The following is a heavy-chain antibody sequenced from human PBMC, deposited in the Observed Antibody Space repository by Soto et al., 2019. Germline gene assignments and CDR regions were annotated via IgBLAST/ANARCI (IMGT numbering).Heavy chain of an antibody. Sequence: EVQLVESGGGLVQPGGSLRLSCAASGFTFNRKWMSWVRQAPGKGLEWVANIKEDGSEEYYVDSVKGRFTISRDNAKNSLYLHVNSLRAEDTAVYYCATSHGWRDYFDYWGQGTLVTVSS. J-gene: IGHJ4*02. CDR3: ATSHGWRDYFDY. CDR2: IKEDGSEE. V-gene: IGHV3-7*01. D-gene: IGHD3-3*01. CDR1: GFTFNRKW.